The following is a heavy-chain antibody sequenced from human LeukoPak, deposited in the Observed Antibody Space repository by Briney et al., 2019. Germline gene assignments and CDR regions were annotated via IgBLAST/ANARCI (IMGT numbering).Heavy chain of an antibody. V-gene: IGHV3-21*01. CDR2: ISSSSSYI. D-gene: IGHD3-10*01. Sequence: GGSLRLSCAASGFTFSSYSMNWVRQAPGKGLEWVSSISSSSSYIYYADSVKGRFTISRDNAKNSLYLQMNGLRAEDTAVYYCARAKGYYYGSGSYGIDYWGQGTLVTVSS. CDR1: GFTFSSYS. J-gene: IGHJ4*02. CDR3: ARAKGYYYGSGSYGIDY.